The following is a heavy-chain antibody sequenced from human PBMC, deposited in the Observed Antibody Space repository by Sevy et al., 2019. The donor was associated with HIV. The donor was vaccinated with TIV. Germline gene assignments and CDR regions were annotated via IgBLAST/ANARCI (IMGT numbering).Heavy chain of an antibody. V-gene: IGHV1-2*02. CDR2: INPNSGGT. CDR3: ARVIPITIFGMDNWFDP. CDR1: GYTFTGYY. J-gene: IGHJ5*02. D-gene: IGHD3-3*01. Sequence: ASVKVSCKASGYTFTGYYMHWVRQAPGQGLEWMGWINPNSGGTNYAQKFQGRVTMTRDTSISTAYMELSRLRSDDTAVYYCARVIPITIFGMDNWFDPRGQGTLVTVSS.